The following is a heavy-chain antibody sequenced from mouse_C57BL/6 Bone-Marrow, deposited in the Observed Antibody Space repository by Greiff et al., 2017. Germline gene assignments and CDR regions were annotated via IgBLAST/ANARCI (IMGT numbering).Heavy chain of an antibody. J-gene: IGHJ3*01. CDR1: GYTFTSYW. CDR3: ARGEYYGSSLAWFAY. CDR2: IYPGSGST. V-gene: IGHV1-55*01. D-gene: IGHD1-1*01. Sequence: VQLQQPGAELVKPGASVKMSCKASGYTFTSYWITWVKQRPGQGLEWIGDIYPGSGSTNYNEKFKSKATLTVDTSSSTAYMPLSSLTSEDSAVYYCARGEYYGSSLAWFAYWGQGTLVTVSA.